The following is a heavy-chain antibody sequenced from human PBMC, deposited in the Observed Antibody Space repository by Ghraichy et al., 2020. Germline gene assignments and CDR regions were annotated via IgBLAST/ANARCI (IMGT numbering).Heavy chain of an antibody. CDR1: GGSISSYY. CDR3: ASGGYCSSTSCYPHWFDP. Sequence: SETLSLTCTVSGGSISSYYWSWIRQPPGKGLEWIGYIYYSGSTYYNPSLKSRVTISVDTSTNQFSLKLSSVTAADTAVYYCASGGYCSSTSCYPHWFDPWGQGTLVTVSS. D-gene: IGHD2-2*01. V-gene: IGHV4-59*01. J-gene: IGHJ5*02. CDR2: IYYSGST.